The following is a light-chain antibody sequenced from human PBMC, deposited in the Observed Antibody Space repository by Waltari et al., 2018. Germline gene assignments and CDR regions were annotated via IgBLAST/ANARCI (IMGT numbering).Light chain of an antibody. Sequence: QSVLKQPPSVSGAPGQRVTISCTGSSSNIGAGYDVHWYQQLPGTAPKLFIYANTHRSSGVPDRFSGSKSGTSASLAITGLQAEDEADYYCQSFDSSLNAVVFGGGTKLTVL. J-gene: IGLJ3*02. CDR3: QSFDSSLNAVV. CDR2: ANT. V-gene: IGLV1-40*01. CDR1: SSNIGAGYD.